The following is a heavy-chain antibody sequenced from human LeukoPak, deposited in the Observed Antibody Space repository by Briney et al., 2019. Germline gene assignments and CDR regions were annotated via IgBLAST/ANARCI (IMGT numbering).Heavy chain of an antibody. CDR1: GGSISSYY. D-gene: IGHD3-22*01. Sequence: SETLSLTCTVSGGSISSYYWSWIRQPPGKGVEWIGYIYYSGSTNYNPSLKSRVTISVDTSKNQFSLKLSSVTAADTAVYYCARGWADYDSSGYFDYWGQGTLVTVSS. CDR2: IYYSGST. J-gene: IGHJ4*02. V-gene: IGHV4-59*01. CDR3: ARGWADYDSSGYFDY.